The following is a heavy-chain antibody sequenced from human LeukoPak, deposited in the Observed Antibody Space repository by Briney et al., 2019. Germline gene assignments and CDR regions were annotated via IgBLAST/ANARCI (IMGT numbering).Heavy chain of an antibody. V-gene: IGHV3-30*02. CDR1: GFTFSSYG. CDR2: IRYDGSSK. CDR3: AKDSYSSTSGALDY. Sequence: PGGSLRLSCAASGFTFSSYGMDWVRQAPGKGLEWVAFIRYDGSSKSYADSVKGRFTISRDNSKNTLNLQMNSLRGDDTAVYYCAKDSYSSTSGALDYWGQGTLVTVSS. J-gene: IGHJ4*02. D-gene: IGHD2-2*01.